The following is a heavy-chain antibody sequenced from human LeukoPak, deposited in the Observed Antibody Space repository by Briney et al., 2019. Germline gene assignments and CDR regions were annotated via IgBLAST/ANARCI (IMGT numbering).Heavy chain of an antibody. V-gene: IGHV3-21*06. CDR3: ARGAGRPPTKAGAFDF. D-gene: IGHD1-14*01. J-gene: IGHJ3*01. CDR1: GFTFSSYS. Sequence: PGGSLRLSCAASGFTFSSYSMNWVRQSPGQGLEWVSSITSRSKYIYYADSVKGRFTISRDNAKNSLFLQMNSLRVEDTAVYYCARGAGRPPTKAGAFDFWGQGTMVTVSS. CDR2: ITSRSKYI.